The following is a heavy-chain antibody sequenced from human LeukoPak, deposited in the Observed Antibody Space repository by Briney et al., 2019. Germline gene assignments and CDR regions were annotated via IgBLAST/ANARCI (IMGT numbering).Heavy chain of an antibody. D-gene: IGHD1-26*01. CDR2: INPNSGGT. J-gene: IGHJ5*02. CDR3: ARDVHNTGGFDP. CDR1: GYTLTELS. V-gene: IGHV1-2*02. Sequence: ASVKVSCKVSGYTLTELSMHWVRQAPGQGLEWMGWINPNSGGTNYAQKFQGRVTMTRDTSISTAYMELSRLRSDDTAVYYCARDVHNTGGFDPWGQGTLVTVSS.